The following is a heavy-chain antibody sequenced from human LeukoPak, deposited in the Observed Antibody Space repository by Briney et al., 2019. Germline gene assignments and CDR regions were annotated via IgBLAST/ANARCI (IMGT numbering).Heavy chain of an antibody. CDR3: ARDSARGVGSILHYFYYMDV. CDR1: GFTFSTYN. D-gene: IGHD1-26*01. Sequence: GGSLRLSCAASGFTFSTYNMNWVRQAPGKGLEWVSSISSSSSYIYYADSVKGRFTISRDNAKNSLYLQMNSLRAEDTAVYYCARDSARGVGSILHYFYYMDVWGKGTTVTVSS. CDR2: ISSSSSYI. J-gene: IGHJ6*03. V-gene: IGHV3-21*01.